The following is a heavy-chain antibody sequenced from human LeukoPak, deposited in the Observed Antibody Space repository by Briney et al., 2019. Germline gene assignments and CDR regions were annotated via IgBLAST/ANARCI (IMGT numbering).Heavy chain of an antibody. CDR1: GGSFSGYY. Sequence: PSETLSLTCAVYGGSFSGYYWSWIRQPPGKGRDWIGEINHSGSTNYNPSLKSRVTISVDTSKNQFPLKLSSVTAADTAVYYCARGGDSSEFDPWGQGTLVTVSS. CDR2: INHSGST. CDR3: ARGGDSSEFDP. V-gene: IGHV4-34*01. J-gene: IGHJ5*02. D-gene: IGHD3-22*01.